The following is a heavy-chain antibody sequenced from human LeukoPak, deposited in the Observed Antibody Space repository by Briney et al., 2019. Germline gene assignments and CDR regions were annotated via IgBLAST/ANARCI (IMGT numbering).Heavy chain of an antibody. J-gene: IGHJ4*02. CDR2: MRYDGSNR. V-gene: IGHV3-30*02. CDR3: ARRAGAYSHPYDY. Sequence: GGSLRLSCAASGITFSSYGMHWVRQAPGKGLEWVAFMRYDGSNRYYADSVKGRFTISRDNSKNTLYLQMNSLRAEDTAVYYCARRAGAYSHPYDYWGQGTLVTVSS. CDR1: GITFSSYG. D-gene: IGHD4/OR15-4a*01.